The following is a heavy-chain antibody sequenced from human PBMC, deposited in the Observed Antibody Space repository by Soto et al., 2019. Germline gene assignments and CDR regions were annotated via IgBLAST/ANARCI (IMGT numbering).Heavy chain of an antibody. CDR2: ITYDGSFQ. D-gene: IGHD1-7*01. Sequence: QVQLVESGGGVVQPGVSLRLSCQASGFNFDNYGMHWVRQAHGKGLEWVAVITYDGSFQYYADSVKGRFTISRDNSKNTLSLHLNTLKPEDTAVYHCAKDRVGGTFYTPLAGWGQGTLVTVSS. CDR1: GFNFDNYG. J-gene: IGHJ4*02. V-gene: IGHV3-30*18. CDR3: AKDRVGGTFYTPLAG.